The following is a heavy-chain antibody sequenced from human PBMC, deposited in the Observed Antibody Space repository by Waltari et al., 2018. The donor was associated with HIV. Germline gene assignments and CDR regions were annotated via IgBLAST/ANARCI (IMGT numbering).Heavy chain of an antibody. Sequence: EVQLVESGGGLVQPGGSLRPPCPPSGSTFSGFGMSWVRQAPGKGLEWVANINQDGGDKYYVESVKGRFTISRDNAKNSLYLQMNSLRAEDTALYYCARDYASSVAGTGYWGQGTLVTVSS. D-gene: IGHD6-19*01. CDR3: ARDYASSVAGTGY. V-gene: IGHV3-7*01. J-gene: IGHJ4*02. CDR1: GSTFSGFG. CDR2: INQDGGDK.